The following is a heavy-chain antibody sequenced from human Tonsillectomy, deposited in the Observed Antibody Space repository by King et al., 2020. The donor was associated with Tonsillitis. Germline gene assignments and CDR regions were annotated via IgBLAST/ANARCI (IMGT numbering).Heavy chain of an antibody. CDR1: GFTFSSYA. CDR3: AKDQCSGGSCYSSHFDY. CDR2: ISGSGGST. J-gene: IGHJ4*02. V-gene: IGHV3-23*04. Sequence: VQLVESGGGLVQPGGSLRLSCAASGFTFSSYAMSWVRQAPGKGLEWVSAISGSGGSTYYADSVKGRFTISRDNSKNTLYLQMNSLRAEDTAVYYCAKDQCSGGSCYSSHFDYWGQGTLVTVSS. D-gene: IGHD2-15*01.